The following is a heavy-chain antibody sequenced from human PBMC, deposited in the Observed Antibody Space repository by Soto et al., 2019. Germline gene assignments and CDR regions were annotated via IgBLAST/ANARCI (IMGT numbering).Heavy chain of an antibody. CDR1: GFTFTGHY. J-gene: IGHJ4*02. V-gene: IGHV1-2*02. D-gene: IGHD1-26*01. CDR3: GRGRSGQIVVFY. Sequence: ASVKVSCKASGFTFTGHYIHWVRQAPGQGLEWMGWINPNSGGTSYAQKFQGRLTMTTDTSITTAYMELSRLSSDDTAVYYCGRGRSGQIVVFYWGQGTPVTVSS. CDR2: INPNSGGT.